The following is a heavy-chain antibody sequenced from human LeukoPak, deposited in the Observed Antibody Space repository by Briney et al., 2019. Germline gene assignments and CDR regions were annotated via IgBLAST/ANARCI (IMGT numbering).Heavy chain of an antibody. CDR1: GFTLNGYN. D-gene: IGHD6-13*01. Sequence: GGSLRLSCAASGFTLNGYNMNWVRQAPGKGLEWVSYITSTSNTIYYADSVKGRFTISRDNTKNSLYLRMNSLRDEDTAVYYCVRGEVYSSRGYVGDLLDYWGQGTLVTVSS. CDR3: VRGEVYSSRGYVGDLLDY. J-gene: IGHJ4*02. CDR2: ITSTSNTI. V-gene: IGHV3-48*02.